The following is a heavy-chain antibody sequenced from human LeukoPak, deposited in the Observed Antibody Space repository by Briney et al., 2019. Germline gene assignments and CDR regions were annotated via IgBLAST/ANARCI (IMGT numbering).Heavy chain of an antibody. CDR3: ARPAKAYYYYYYMDV. CDR1: GGSISSGSYY. V-gene: IGHV4-61*10. D-gene: IGHD6-25*01. J-gene: IGHJ6*03. Sequence: SETLSLTCTVSGGSISSGSYYWSWIRQPAGKGLEWIGEINHSGSTNYNPSLKSRVTISVDTSKNQFSLKLSSVTAADTAVYYCARPAKAYYYYYYMDVWGKGTTVTVSS. CDR2: INHSGST.